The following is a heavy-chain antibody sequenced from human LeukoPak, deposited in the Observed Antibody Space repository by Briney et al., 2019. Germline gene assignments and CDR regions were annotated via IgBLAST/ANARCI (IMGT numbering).Heavy chain of an antibody. J-gene: IGHJ4*02. CDR1: GYTFTSYG. D-gene: IGHD6-13*01. V-gene: IGHV1-18*01. CDR2: ISAYNGNT. Sequence: GASVKVSCKASGYTFTSYGISWVRQAPGQGLEWMGWISAYNGNTNYAQKLQGRVTMTTDTSTSTAYMELRSLRSDDTAVYYCARVHSSSWYLPPRKKYYFDYWGQGTLVTVSS. CDR3: ARVHSSSWYLPPRKKYYFDY.